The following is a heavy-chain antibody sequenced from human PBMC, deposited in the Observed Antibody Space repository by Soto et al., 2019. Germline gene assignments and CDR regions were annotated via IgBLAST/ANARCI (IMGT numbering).Heavy chain of an antibody. CDR1: GFTFSSYG. CDR3: AKSPTIFHYYGMDV. Sequence: GGSLRLSCAASGFTFSSYGMHWVRQAPGKGLEWVAVISYDGSNKYYADSVKGRFTISRDNSKNTLYLQMNSLRAEDTAVYYCAKSPTIFHYYGMDVWGQGTTVTVSS. V-gene: IGHV3-30*18. CDR2: ISYDGSNK. J-gene: IGHJ6*02. D-gene: IGHD3-9*01.